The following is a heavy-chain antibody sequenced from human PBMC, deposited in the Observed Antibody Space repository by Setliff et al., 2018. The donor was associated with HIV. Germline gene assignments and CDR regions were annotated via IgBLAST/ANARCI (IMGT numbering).Heavy chain of an antibody. J-gene: IGHJ4*02. CDR2: IYPGDSDI. Sequence: GESLKISCKGSEYSFTNDWIGWVRQMPGKGLEWMGIIYPGDSDIRYSPSFQGQVTISADKAISTAYLQWSSLKASDTGMYYCARAGRGGGSYWTFDYWGQGTLVTVSS. CDR3: ARAGRGGGSYWTFDY. V-gene: IGHV5-51*01. CDR1: EYSFTNDW. D-gene: IGHD1-26*01.